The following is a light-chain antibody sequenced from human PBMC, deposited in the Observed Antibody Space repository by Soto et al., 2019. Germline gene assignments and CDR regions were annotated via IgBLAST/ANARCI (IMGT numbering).Light chain of an antibody. CDR3: QQYNTYSPT. J-gene: IGKJ1*01. V-gene: IGKV1-5*01. CDR1: QSISTW. CDR2: DAS. Sequence: DIQMTQSPSTLSASVGDRVTITCRASQSISTWLAWYQQKPGKAPKVLIYDASRLESGVPSRFSGSGSGTEFTLTISSLQPVDFATYYCQQYNTYSPTFGQGTRVDFK.